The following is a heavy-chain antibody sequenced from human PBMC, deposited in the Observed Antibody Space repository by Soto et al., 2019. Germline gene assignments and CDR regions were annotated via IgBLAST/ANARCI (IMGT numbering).Heavy chain of an antibody. CDR1: GDTFSSSA. V-gene: IGHV1-69*06. CDR2: IIPIFGTA. J-gene: IGHJ6*02. D-gene: IGHD2-2*01. Sequence: KLYCQTFGDTFSSSAISWVRKDPGQLLEWMGGIIPIFGTANYAQKFQGRVTITADKSTSTAYMELSSLRSEDTAVYYCARERGKVVPAAMYYYYYGMDVWGQGTKVTVSS. CDR3: ARERGKVVPAAMYYYYYGMDV.